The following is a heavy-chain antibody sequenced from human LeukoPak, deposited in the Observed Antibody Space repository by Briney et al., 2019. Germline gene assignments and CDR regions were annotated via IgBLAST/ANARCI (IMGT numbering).Heavy chain of an antibody. J-gene: IGHJ6*03. V-gene: IGHV1-2*02. CDR3: ARDRGLYYYYYYMDV. D-gene: IGHD3-10*01. CDR1: GYTFTGYY. Sequence: ASVKVSCEASGYTFTGYYMHWVRQAPGQGLEWMGWINPNSGGTNYAQKFQGRVTMTRDTSISTAYMELSRLRSDDTAVYYCARDRGLYYYYYYMDVWGKGTTVTVSS. CDR2: INPNSGGT.